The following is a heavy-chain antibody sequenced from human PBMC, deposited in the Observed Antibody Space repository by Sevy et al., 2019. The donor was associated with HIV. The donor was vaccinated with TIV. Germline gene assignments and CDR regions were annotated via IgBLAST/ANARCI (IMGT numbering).Heavy chain of an antibody. CDR1: GFTFNNYA. D-gene: IGHD6-6*01. CDR2: ISGGGGGT. CDR3: AKHYIRDIAVRWYFDL. V-gene: IGHV3-23*01. J-gene: IGHJ2*01. Sequence: GGSLRLSCAASGFTFNNYAMSWVRQAPGKGLEGKGLEWVSTISGGGGGTYYADSVRGRFTISRDNSKNTLYLQVNSLRVEDTAVYYCAKHYIRDIAVRWYFDLWGRGTLVTVSS.